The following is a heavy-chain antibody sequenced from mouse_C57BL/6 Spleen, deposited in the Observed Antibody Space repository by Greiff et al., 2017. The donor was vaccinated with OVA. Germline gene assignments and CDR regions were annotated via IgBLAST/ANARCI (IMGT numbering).Heavy chain of an antibody. J-gene: IGHJ2*01. Sequence: EVQLVESGGGLVKPGGSLKLSCAASGFTFCSYAMSWVRQTPEKRLEWVATISDGGSYTYYPDNVKGRFTISRDNAKNNLYLQMSHLKSEDTAMYYCARDLLYYGSSYFDYWGQGTTLTVSS. D-gene: IGHD1-1*01. CDR1: GFTFCSYA. CDR3: ARDLLYYGSSYFDY. V-gene: IGHV5-4*01. CDR2: ISDGGSYT.